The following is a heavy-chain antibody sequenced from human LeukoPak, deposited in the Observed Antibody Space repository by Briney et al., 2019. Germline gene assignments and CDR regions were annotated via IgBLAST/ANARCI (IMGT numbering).Heavy chain of an antibody. Sequence: SETLSLTCTVSGGSISTFSWSWIRQPPGKGLEWIGYISYSGSTNYNPSLRSRVSISIDTSNHRFSLKLSSVTAADTAVYYCAREGSSSSFDYWGQGTLVTVSS. J-gene: IGHJ4*02. CDR1: GGSISTFS. D-gene: IGHD6-6*01. CDR3: AREGSSSSFDY. V-gene: IGHV4-59*01. CDR2: ISYSGST.